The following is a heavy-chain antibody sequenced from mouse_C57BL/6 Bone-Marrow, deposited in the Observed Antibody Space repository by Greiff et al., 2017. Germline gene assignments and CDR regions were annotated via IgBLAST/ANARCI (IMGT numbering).Heavy chain of an antibody. CDR3: ARSYYGSSYFDY. CDR1: GYTFTSYG. Sequence: QVQLQQSGAGLARPGASVKLSCKASGYTFTSYGISWVKQRTGQGLEWIGEIYPRSGNTYYNEKFKGKATLTADKSSSTAYMELRSLTSEDSAVYFCARSYYGSSYFDYWGQGTTLTVSS. CDR2: IYPRSGNT. V-gene: IGHV1-81*01. D-gene: IGHD1-1*01. J-gene: IGHJ2*01.